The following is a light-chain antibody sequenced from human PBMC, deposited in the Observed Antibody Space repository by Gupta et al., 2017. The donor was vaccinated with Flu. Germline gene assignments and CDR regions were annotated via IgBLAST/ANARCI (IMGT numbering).Light chain of an antibody. CDR3: QSVDSSGTFI. CDR2: KDS. CDR1: ALPNQY. Sequence: SYELPQPPSVSVSPGQTARITCSGDALPNQYVYWYQQKAGQAPVLVIYKDSERPPGIPERFSGSSSGTTVALTISGVQSEDEADYYCQSVDSSGTFIFGGGTKLTVL. V-gene: IGLV3-25*02. J-gene: IGLJ2*01.